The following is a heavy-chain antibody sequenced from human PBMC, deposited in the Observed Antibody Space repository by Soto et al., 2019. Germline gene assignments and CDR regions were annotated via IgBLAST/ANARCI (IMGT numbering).Heavy chain of an antibody. V-gene: IGHV1-69*13. Sequence: GASVKVSCKASGGTFSSYAISWVRQAPGQGLEWMGGIIPIFGTANYAQKFQGRVTITADESTSTAYMELSSLRSEDTAVYYCARVRYYYGSGSYFYDYWGQGTLVTVSS. CDR2: IIPIFGTA. CDR3: ARVRYYYGSGSYFYDY. D-gene: IGHD3-10*01. CDR1: GGTFSSYA. J-gene: IGHJ4*02.